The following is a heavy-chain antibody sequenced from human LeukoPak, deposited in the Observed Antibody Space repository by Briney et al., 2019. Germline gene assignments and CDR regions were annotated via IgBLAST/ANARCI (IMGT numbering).Heavy chain of an antibody. CDR3: ARERGTLAVAGDAVDI. CDR2: INPNSGGT. Sequence: ASVKVSCKASGYTFTGYYMHWVRQAPGEGLEWMGWINPNSGGTKYAQKFRGRVTMTRDTSINTAYMEVRRLTSDDTAVYYCARERGTLAVAGDAVDIWGQGTMVTVSS. CDR1: GYTFTGYY. J-gene: IGHJ3*02. D-gene: IGHD6-19*01. V-gene: IGHV1-2*02.